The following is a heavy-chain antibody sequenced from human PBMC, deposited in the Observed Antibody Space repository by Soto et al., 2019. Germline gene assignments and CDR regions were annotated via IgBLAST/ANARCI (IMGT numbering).Heavy chain of an antibody. D-gene: IGHD6-6*01. J-gene: IGHJ3*02. Sequence: QVQLVQSGAEVKKPGSSVKVSCKASGGTVSSYTISWVRQAPGQGLEWMGRIIPILGIANYAQKFQGRVTITADKSTSTAYMELSSLRSEDTAVYYCARTSSSDVNAFDIWGQGTMVTVSS. CDR3: ARTSSSDVNAFDI. V-gene: IGHV1-69*02. CDR2: IIPILGIA. CDR1: GGTVSSYT.